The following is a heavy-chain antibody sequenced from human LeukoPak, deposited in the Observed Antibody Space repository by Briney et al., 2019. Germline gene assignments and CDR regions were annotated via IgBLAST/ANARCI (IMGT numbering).Heavy chain of an antibody. Sequence: GGSLRLSCAASDFSITNYWMTWFRQAPGKGLEWVANIREDGGLKYYLDSVKGRFTISRDNAKKSVFLQMTSLRAEDSAVYFCARDLTPSIWTEIYYDAHDIWGQGTVVTVSS. CDR1: DFSITNYW. J-gene: IGHJ3*02. CDR2: IREDGGLK. CDR3: ARDLTPSIWTEIYYDAHDI. D-gene: IGHD3/OR15-3a*01. V-gene: IGHV3-7*01.